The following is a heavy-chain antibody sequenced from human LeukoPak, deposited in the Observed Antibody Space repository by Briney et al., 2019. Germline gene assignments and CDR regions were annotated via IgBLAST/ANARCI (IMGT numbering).Heavy chain of an antibody. D-gene: IGHD3-3*01. CDR2: IYYSGST. Sequence: SETLSLTCTVSGGSISSYYWSWIRQPPGKGLEWIGYIYYSGSTNYNPSLKSRVTISVDTSKNQFSLKLSSVTAADTAVYYCARVGSGHHYFYYYGMDVWGQGTTVTVSS. CDR1: GGSISSYY. J-gene: IGHJ6*02. CDR3: ARVGSGHHYFYYYGMDV. V-gene: IGHV4-59*01.